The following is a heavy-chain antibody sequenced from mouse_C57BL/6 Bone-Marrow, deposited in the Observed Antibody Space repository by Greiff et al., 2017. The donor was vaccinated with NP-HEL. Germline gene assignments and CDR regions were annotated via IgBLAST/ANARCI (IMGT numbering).Heavy chain of an antibody. CDR2: IWRGGST. CDR3: AKNYRDGYPYYAMDY. Sequence: QVHVKQSGPGLVQPSQSLSITCTVSGFSLTSYGVHWVRQSPGKGLEWLGVIWRGGSTDYNAAFMSRLSITKDNSKSQVFFKMNSLQADYTAIYYCAKNYRDGYPYYAMDYWGQGTSVTVSS. D-gene: IGHD2-3*01. CDR1: GFSLTSYG. J-gene: IGHJ4*01. V-gene: IGHV2-5*01.